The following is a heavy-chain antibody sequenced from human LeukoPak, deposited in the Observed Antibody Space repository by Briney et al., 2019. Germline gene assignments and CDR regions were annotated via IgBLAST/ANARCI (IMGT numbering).Heavy chain of an antibody. D-gene: IGHD6-13*01. Sequence: GGSLRLSCAASGFTFRSYAMSWVRQAPGKGLEWVSGISGSGTTTYYADSVKGRFTISRDNSKNTLYLQMNSLRAEDTAIYYCAKGEGHSSSWSYYFDYWGQGTLVTVSS. CDR3: AKGEGHSSSWSYYFDY. V-gene: IGHV3-23*01. CDR1: GFTFRSYA. J-gene: IGHJ4*02. CDR2: ISGSGTTT.